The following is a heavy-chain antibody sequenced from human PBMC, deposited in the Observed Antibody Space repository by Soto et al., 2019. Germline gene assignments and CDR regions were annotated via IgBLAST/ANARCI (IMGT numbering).Heavy chain of an antibody. J-gene: IGHJ3*02. V-gene: IGHV4-39*01. D-gene: IGHD2-8*01. CDR3: ARPPKVDTNPGLFQI. CDR1: GDSISSSDYY. Sequence: QLQLQESGPGLVKPSETLSLTCTVSGDSISSSDYYWAWIRQPPGQGLEWIASIHYSGNTFYNPSFKSRVTMSVDTSKNQFSLELSSVTAADTAVYHCARPPKVDTNPGLFQIWGQGTMVTVSS. CDR2: IHYSGNT.